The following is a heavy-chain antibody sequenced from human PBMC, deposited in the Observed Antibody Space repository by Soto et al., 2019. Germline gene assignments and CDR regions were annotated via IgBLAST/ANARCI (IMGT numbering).Heavy chain of an antibody. V-gene: IGHV3-30*18. D-gene: IGHD1-26*01. CDR3: AKGVGWELQDYFAY. CDR2: ISYDGSNK. CDR1: GFTFSSYG. Sequence: QVQLVESGGGVVQPGRSLRLSCAASGFTFSSYGMHWVRQAPGTGLEWVAVISYDGSNKYYADSVKGRFTISRDNSKNTLYLQMDSLRAEDTVVYYCAKGVGWELQDYFAYWGKGTLVVVSS. J-gene: IGHJ4*02.